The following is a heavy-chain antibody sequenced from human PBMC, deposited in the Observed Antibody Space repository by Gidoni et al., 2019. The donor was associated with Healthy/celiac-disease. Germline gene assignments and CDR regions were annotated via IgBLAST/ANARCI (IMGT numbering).Heavy chain of an antibody. Sequence: QVQLQESGPGLVKTSETLSLTCTVAGGSISSYYWSWIRQPPGKGLEWIGYIYYSGSTNYNPSLNSRVTISVDTSKNQFSLKLSSVTAADTAVYYCASSYYYDSSGINWFDPWGQGTLVTVSS. V-gene: IGHV4-59*01. D-gene: IGHD3-22*01. CDR3: ASSYYYDSSGINWFDP. CDR2: IYYSGST. CDR1: GGSISSYY. J-gene: IGHJ5*02.